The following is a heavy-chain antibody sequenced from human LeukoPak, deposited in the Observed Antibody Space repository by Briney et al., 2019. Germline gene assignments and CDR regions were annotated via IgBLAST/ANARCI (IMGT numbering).Heavy chain of an antibody. Sequence: GGSLRLSCAASGLTFSSYAMSWVRQAPGKGLEWVSAISGSGGSTYYADSVKGRFTISRDNSKNTLYLQMNSLRAEDTAVYYCAKGYYDYVWGSYYFDYWGQGTLVTVSS. CDR3: AKGYYDYVWGSYYFDY. CDR2: ISGSGGST. CDR1: GLTFSSYA. J-gene: IGHJ4*02. D-gene: IGHD3-16*01. V-gene: IGHV3-23*01.